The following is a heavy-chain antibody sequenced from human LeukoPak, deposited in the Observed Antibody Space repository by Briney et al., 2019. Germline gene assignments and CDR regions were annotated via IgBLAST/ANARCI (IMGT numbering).Heavy chain of an antibody. V-gene: IGHV3-30*18. CDR2: ISYDGSNK. D-gene: IGHD3-10*01. CDR1: GFTFSSYG. Sequence: PGRSLRLSCAASGFTFSSYGMHWVRQAPGKGLEWVAVISYDGSNKYYADSVKGRFTISRDNSKNTLYLQMNSLRAEDTAVYYCAKTYYYGSGLLFDGMDVWGQGTTVTVSS. J-gene: IGHJ6*02. CDR3: AKTYYYGSGLLFDGMDV.